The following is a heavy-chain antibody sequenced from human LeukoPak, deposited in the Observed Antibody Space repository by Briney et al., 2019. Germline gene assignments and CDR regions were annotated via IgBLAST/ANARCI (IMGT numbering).Heavy chain of an antibody. CDR3: ARDINYYDSSGYYPC. CDR2: IYYSGST. D-gene: IGHD3-22*01. V-gene: IGHV4-59*01. J-gene: IGHJ4*02. CDR1: GGSISSYY. Sequence: KPSGTLCLTCTASGGSISSYYWNWIRQPPGKGLEWIGYIYYSGSTNYNPSLKSRGTISVGTSTNQFSLQLSSVTAEDKAVYYCARDINYYDSSGYYPCWRQGTMVTVS.